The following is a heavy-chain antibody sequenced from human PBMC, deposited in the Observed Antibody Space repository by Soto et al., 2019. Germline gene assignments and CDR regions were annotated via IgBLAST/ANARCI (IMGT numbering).Heavy chain of an antibody. CDR2: MNPNSGNT. CDR1: GFTFTSSA. D-gene: IGHD3-16*02. J-gene: IGHJ6*03. Sequence: ASVKVSCKASGFTFTSSAVQWVRQARGQRLEWMGWMNPNSGNTGYAQKFQGRVTMTRNTSISTAYMELSSLRSEDTAVYYCARGPSYTRYYYYYYMDVWGKGTTVTVSS. CDR3: ARGPSYTRYYYYYYMDV. V-gene: IGHV1-8*02.